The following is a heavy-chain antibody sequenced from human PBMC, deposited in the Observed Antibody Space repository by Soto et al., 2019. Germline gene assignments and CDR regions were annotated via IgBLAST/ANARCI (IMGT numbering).Heavy chain of an antibody. J-gene: IGHJ4*02. CDR3: ARVYCSTTTCHVQAFDS. D-gene: IGHD2-2*01. V-gene: IGHV3-48*03. CDR1: GYTFSSYE. Sequence: GGSLRLSCAASGYTFSSYEMNWVRQAPGKTLEWVSYISSAGDSSYYADSVKSRFTISRDNAKNSLYLQMNSLRVEDTAVYYCARVYCSTTTCHVQAFDSWGQGTLVTVSS. CDR2: ISSAGDSS.